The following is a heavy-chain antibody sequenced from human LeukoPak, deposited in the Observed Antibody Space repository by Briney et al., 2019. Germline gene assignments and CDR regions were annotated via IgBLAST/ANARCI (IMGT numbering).Heavy chain of an antibody. Sequence: GASVKVSCKASGYTFTSYDINWVRQAAGQGLEWMGWMNPNSGNTGYAQKFQDRVTVTRNTSISTAYMELSSLRSEDTAVYYCARGSVVGAAVAHYWGQGTLVTVSS. CDR2: MNPNSGNT. V-gene: IGHV1-8*01. CDR1: GYTFTSYD. D-gene: IGHD6-19*01. J-gene: IGHJ4*02. CDR3: ARGSVVGAAVAHY.